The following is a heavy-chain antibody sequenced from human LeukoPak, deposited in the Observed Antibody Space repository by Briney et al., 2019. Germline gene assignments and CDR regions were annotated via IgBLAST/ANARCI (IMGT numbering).Heavy chain of an antibody. CDR3: ARDQGTWWFDP. CDR1: GGSISSYY. CDR2: ISDSGST. V-gene: IGHV4-59*01. J-gene: IGHJ5*02. D-gene: IGHD3-10*01. Sequence: SETLSLSCTVSGGSISSYYWSWIRQPPGKGLEWIGYISDSGSTSYNPSLKSRVTISVDSSKNQFSLKLTSVTAADTAVYYCARDQGTWWFDPWGQGALVTVSS.